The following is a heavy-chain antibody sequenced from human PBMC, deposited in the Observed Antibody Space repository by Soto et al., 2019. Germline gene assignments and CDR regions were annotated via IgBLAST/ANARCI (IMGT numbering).Heavy chain of an antibody. CDR1: GGSFSGYY. CDR2: INHSGST. Sequence: QVQLQQWGAGLLKPSETLSLTCAVYGGSFSGYYWSWIRQPPGKGLEWIGEINHSGSTNYNPSLKSRITIAVHTSKDPFSPKLSSVTAADTAVYYCARTTMIVVDQRGGLDYWGQGTLVTVSS. D-gene: IGHD3-22*01. J-gene: IGHJ4*02. CDR3: ARTTMIVVDQRGGLDY. V-gene: IGHV4-34*01.